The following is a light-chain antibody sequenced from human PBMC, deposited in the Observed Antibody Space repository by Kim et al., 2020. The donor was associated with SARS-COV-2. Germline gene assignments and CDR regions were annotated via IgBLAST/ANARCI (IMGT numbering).Light chain of an antibody. J-gene: IGLJ2*01. V-gene: IGLV3-21*04. CDR2: YDS. Sequence: SYELTQPPSVSVAPGKTARITCGGNNIGSKSVHWYQQKPGQAPVLVIYYDSDRPSGIPERFSGSNSGNTAILTISRVEAGDEADYYCQVWDSGVVFGGGTQLTVL. CDR3: QVWDSGVV. CDR1: NIGSKS.